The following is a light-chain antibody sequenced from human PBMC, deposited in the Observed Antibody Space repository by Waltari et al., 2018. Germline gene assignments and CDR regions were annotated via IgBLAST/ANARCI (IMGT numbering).Light chain of an antibody. Sequence: EIVLTQSPGTLSLSPGERATLSCRASQSVSRTLARYQQKPGQAPRLLIYDASSRATGIPDRFSGSGSGTDFSLTISRLEPEDFAVYYCQKYGTLPATFGQGTKVEIK. CDR2: DAS. V-gene: IGKV3-20*01. CDR1: QSVSRT. J-gene: IGKJ1*01. CDR3: QKYGTLPAT.